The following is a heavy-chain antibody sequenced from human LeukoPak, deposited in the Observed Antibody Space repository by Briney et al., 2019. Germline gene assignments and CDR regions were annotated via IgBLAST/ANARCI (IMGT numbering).Heavy chain of an antibody. CDR2: IISIIGIA. CDR1: GGTFSSYT. D-gene: IGHD5-24*01. CDR3: ARRDGYNPFDY. J-gene: IGHJ4*02. V-gene: IGHV1-69*02. Sequence: NVSCKASGGTFSSYTISWVRQAPGQGLEWMGRIISIIGIANYAQKFQGRVTVTADKSTSTAYMVRSRLRSEDRAVYYCARRDGYNPFDYWGQGTLVTVSS.